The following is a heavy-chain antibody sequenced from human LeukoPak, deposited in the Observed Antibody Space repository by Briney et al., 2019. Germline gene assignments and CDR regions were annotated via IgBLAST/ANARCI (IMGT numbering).Heavy chain of an antibody. V-gene: IGHV4-4*07. Sequence: TSETLSLTCTVSGGSISNYYWSWIRQPAGKGLEWIGRIYTSGSTNYNPSLKSRVTISVDKSKNQFSLKLSSVTAADTAVYYCARDRVAAAGTDYWGQGTLVTVSS. CDR3: ARDRVAAAGTDY. J-gene: IGHJ4*02. CDR2: IYTSGST. D-gene: IGHD6-13*01. CDR1: GGSISNYY.